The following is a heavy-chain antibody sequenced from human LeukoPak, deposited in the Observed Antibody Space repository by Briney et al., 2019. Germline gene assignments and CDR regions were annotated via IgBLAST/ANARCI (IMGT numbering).Heavy chain of an antibody. V-gene: IGHV3-9*01. CDR2: ISWNSGSI. J-gene: IGHJ4*02. CDR3: AKGRDVYFDY. Sequence: PGRSLRLSCAASGFTFDDYAMHWVRQAPGKGLEWVSGISWNSGSIGYADSVKGRFTISRDNAKNSLYLQMNGLRAEDTALYYCAKGRDVYFDYWGQGTLVTVSS. CDR1: GFTFDDYA.